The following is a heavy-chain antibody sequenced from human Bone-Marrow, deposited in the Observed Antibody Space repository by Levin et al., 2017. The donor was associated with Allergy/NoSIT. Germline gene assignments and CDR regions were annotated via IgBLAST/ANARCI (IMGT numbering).Heavy chain of an antibody. CDR2: INPNSGGT. V-gene: IGHV1-2*02. CDR1: GYTFTGYY. CDR3: ARVPHRGRYSYVHYFDY. D-gene: IGHD5-18*01. Sequence: GESLKISCKASGYTFTGYYMHWVRQAPGQGLEWMGWINPNSGGTNYAQKFQGRVTMTRDTSISTAYMELSRLRSDDTAVYYCARVPHRGRYSYVHYFDYWGQGTLVTVSS. J-gene: IGHJ4*02.